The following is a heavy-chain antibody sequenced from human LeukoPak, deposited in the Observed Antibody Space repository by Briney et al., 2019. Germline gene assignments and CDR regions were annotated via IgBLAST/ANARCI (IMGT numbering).Heavy chain of an antibody. CDR1: GYSFTSYW. CDR3: ARQGRERGYSYGYQIDY. J-gene: IGHJ4*02. CDR2: IYPGDSDT. Sequence: GESLKISCKGSGYSFTSYWIGWVRQMPGKGLEWMGIIYPGDSDTRYSPSFQGQVTISADKSISTAYLQWSSLKASDTAMYYCARQGRERGYSYGYQIDYWGQGTLVTVSS. V-gene: IGHV5-51*01. D-gene: IGHD5-18*01.